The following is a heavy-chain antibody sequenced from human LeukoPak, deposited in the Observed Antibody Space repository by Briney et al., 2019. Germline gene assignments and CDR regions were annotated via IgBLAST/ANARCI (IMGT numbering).Heavy chain of an antibody. CDR3: AREAQMTTLKGGNWFDP. J-gene: IGHJ5*02. CDR1: GFTVSSNY. D-gene: IGHD5-24*01. CDR2: IYSGGTT. V-gene: IGHV3-53*01. Sequence: GGSLRLSCAASGFTVSSNYMSWVRQAPGGGLEWASLIYSGGTTYYADSVKGRFTVSRDNSKHTLYLQMNSLRAEDTAVYYCAREAQMTTLKGGNWFDPWGQGTLVTVSS.